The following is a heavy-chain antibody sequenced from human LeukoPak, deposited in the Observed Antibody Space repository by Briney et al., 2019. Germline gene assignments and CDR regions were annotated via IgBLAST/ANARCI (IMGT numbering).Heavy chain of an antibody. J-gene: IGHJ6*02. Sequence: APVKVSCKVSGYTLTELSMHWVRQAPGKGLEWMGGFDPEDGETIYAQKFQGRVTMTEDTSTDTAYMELSSLRSEDTAVYYCATGMTTVTNYYYYGMDVWGQGTTVTVSS. CDR1: GYTLTELS. CDR3: ATGMTTVTNYYYYGMDV. CDR2: FDPEDGET. V-gene: IGHV1-24*01. D-gene: IGHD4-17*01.